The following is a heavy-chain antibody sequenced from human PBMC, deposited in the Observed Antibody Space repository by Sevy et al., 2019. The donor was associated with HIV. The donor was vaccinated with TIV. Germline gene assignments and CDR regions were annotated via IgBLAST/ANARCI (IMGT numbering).Heavy chain of an antibody. CDR2: ISYDGSDI. D-gene: IGHD1-26*01. CDR3: SNGAGGSDLGGFDY. V-gene: IGHV3-30*03. CDR1: GFTFSDYG. Sequence: GGSLRLSCEVSGFTFSDYGMHWVRQAPGKGLEWLAVISYDGSDIYYPDSVEGRFTVSRDNSKNTLYLQMNSLRPEDTAVYYCSNGAGGSDLGGFDYWGQGTLVTVSS. J-gene: IGHJ4*02.